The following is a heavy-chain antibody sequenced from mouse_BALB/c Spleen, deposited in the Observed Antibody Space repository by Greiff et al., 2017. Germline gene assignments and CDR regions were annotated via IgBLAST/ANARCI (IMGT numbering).Heavy chain of an antibody. CDR3: ARWGDFDN. CDR2: IDPFNGGT. Sequence: EVQLQQSGPELMKPGASVKISCKASGYSFTSYYMHWVKQSHGKSLEWIGYIDPFNGGTSYNQKFKGKATLTVDKSSSTAYMHLSSLTSEDSAVYYCARWGDFDNWGQGTTLTVSS. V-gene: IGHV1S135*01. CDR1: GYSFTSYY. J-gene: IGHJ2*01.